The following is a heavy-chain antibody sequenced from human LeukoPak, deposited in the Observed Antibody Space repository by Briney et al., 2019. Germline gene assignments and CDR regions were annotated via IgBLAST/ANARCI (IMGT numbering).Heavy chain of an antibody. CDR1: GGSISSYY. V-gene: IGHV4-4*07. Sequence: SETLSLTCTVSGGSISSYYWSWIRQPAGKGLEWTGRIYTSGSTNYNPSLKSRVTMSVDTSKNQFSLKLSSVTAADTAVCYCARDSPGDCSSTSCYFYYYYYYMDVWGKGTTVTVAS. D-gene: IGHD2-2*01. CDR2: IYTSGST. CDR3: ARDSPGDCSSTSCYFYYYYYYMDV. J-gene: IGHJ6*03.